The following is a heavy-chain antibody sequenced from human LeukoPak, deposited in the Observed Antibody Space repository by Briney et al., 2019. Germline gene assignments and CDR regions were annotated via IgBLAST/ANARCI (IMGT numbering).Heavy chain of an antibody. CDR2: INPNSGGT. D-gene: IGHD2-15*01. CDR3: ARGGVVVAATIDY. V-gene: IGHV1-2*02. Sequence: ASVKVSYKASGYTFTGYYMHWVRQAPGQGLEWMGWINPNSGGTNYAQKFQGRVTMTRDTSISTAYMELSRLRSDDTAVYYCARGGVVVAATIDYWGQGTLVTVSS. CDR1: GYTFTGYY. J-gene: IGHJ4*02.